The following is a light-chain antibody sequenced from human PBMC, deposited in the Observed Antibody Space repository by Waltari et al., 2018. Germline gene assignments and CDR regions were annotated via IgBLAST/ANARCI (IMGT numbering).Light chain of an antibody. CDR2: WAS. J-gene: IGKJ4*01. V-gene: IGKV4-1*01. CDR1: QSVLYSSNNKNY. Sequence: DIVMTQSPDSLAVSLGERATINCKSSQSVLYSSNNKNYLAWYQQKPGQPPKLLIYWASTRESGVPDRFSGSGSGTDFTLTISSLQAEDMAVYYCQQYYNTPLTFGGGTKVEIK. CDR3: QQYYNTPLT.